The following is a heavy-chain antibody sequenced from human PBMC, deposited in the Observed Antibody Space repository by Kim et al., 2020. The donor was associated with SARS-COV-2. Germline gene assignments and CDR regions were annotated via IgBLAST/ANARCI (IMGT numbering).Heavy chain of an antibody. D-gene: IGHD3-10*01. CDR1: GFSVSTND. Sequence: GGSLRLSCAASGFSVSTNDMSWVRQAPGKGLEWVATIFGSGATYFADSAKGRFTISRDNSKNTLYLQMNSLRAEDTAAYHCARKLLWFGNSGMDVWGQGTTVTVSS. J-gene: IGHJ6*02. CDR3: ARKLLWFGNSGMDV. V-gene: IGHV3-53*01. CDR2: IFGSGAT.